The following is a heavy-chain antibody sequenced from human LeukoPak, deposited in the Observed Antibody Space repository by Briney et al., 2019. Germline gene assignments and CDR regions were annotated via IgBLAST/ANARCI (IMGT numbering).Heavy chain of an antibody. CDR2: INSDGSST. Sequence: GGSLRLSCAASGFTFSSYWMHWLRQAPGKGLVWVSRINSDGSSTTYADSVKGRFTISRDNAKNTLYLQMNSLRVEDTAVYYCAREGRVSGYDFDCWGQGTLVTVSS. CDR3: AREGRVSGYDFDC. D-gene: IGHD5-12*01. V-gene: IGHV3-74*03. J-gene: IGHJ4*02. CDR1: GFTFSSYW.